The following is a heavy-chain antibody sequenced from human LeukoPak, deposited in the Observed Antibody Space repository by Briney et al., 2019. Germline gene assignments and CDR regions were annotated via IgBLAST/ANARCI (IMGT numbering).Heavy chain of an antibody. J-gene: IGHJ4*02. CDR2: IYYSGST. D-gene: IGHD6-19*01. CDR1: GGSISSYY. V-gene: IGHV4-59*01. CDR3: AGSIAVAGIFDY. Sequence: SETLSLTCTVSGGSISSYYWSWIRQPPGKGLEWIGYIYYSGSTNYNPSLKSRVTISADTSKNQFSLKLSSVTAADTAVYYCAGSIAVAGIFDYWGQGTLVTVSS.